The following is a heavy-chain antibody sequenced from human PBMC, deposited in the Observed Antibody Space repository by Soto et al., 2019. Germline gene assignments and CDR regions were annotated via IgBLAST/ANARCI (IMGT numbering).Heavy chain of an antibody. J-gene: IGHJ6*02. CDR2: IDPSDSYT. CDR3: ASPERWDEGYGDSYYYYYGMDV. Sequence: GESLKISCKGSGYSFTSYWISWVRQMPGKGLEWMGRIDPSDSYTNYSPSFQGHVTISADKSISTAYLRWSSLKASDTAMYYCASPERWDEGYGDSYYYYYGMDVWGQGTTVTVSS. D-gene: IGHD4-17*01. V-gene: IGHV5-10-1*01. CDR1: GYSFTSYW.